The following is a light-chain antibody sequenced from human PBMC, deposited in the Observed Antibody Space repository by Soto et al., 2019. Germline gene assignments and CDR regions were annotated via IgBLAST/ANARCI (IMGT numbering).Light chain of an antibody. CDR2: DAS. V-gene: IGKV3-11*01. J-gene: IGKJ2*01. CDR1: QSVSSY. CDR3: QQRSNWPPWYT. Sequence: EIVLTQSPATLSLSPGERATLSCSASQSVSSYLAWYQQKPGQAPRLLIYDASNRATGIPARFSGSGSGTDFTLTISSLGPEDFAVYYCQQRSNWPPWYTFGQGTKLEIK.